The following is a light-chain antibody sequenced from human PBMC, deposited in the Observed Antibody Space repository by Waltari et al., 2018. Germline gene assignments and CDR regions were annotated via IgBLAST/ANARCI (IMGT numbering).Light chain of an antibody. J-gene: IGLJ1*01. CDR3: YSSDSTGLRV. V-gene: IGLV3-10*01. Sequence: YELTQPPSLSVSPGQTARIPCSGHALPRQSAYWFQQKSGQAPRLVMYEDTKRPSGIPERFSGSSSGTVATLTITGAQVDDEADYYCYSSDSTGLRVFGGGTTVVVL. CDR1: ALPRQS. CDR2: EDT.